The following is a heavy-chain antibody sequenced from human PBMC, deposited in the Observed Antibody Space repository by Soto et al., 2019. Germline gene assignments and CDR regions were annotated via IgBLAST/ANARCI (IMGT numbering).Heavy chain of an antibody. Sequence: SVKVSCKASGGTFSSYAISWVRQAPGQGLEWMGGIIPIFGTANYAQKFQGRVTITADESTSTAYMELSSLRSEDTAVYYCARMDYYGSSGYYGPDYWGQGTLVTVSS. CDR3: ARMDYYGSSGYYGPDY. J-gene: IGHJ4*02. D-gene: IGHD3-22*01. V-gene: IGHV1-69*13. CDR1: GGTFSSYA. CDR2: IIPIFGTA.